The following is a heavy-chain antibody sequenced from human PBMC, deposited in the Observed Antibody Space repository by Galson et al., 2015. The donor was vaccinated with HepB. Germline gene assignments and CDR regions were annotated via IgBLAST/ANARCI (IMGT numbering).Heavy chain of an antibody. CDR1: GFTFSSYS. V-gene: IGHV3-21*01. CDR3: ARRSRPGGYYGMDV. Sequence: SLRLSCAASGFTFSSYSMNWVRQAPGKGLEWVSSISSSSSYIYYADSVKGRFTISRDNAKNSLYLQMNSLRAEDTAVYYCARRSRPGGYYGMDVWGQGTTVTVSS. J-gene: IGHJ6*02. D-gene: IGHD1-14*01. CDR2: ISSSSSYI.